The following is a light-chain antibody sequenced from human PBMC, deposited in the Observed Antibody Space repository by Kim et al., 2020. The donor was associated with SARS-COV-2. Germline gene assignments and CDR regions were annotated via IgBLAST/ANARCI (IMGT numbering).Light chain of an antibody. CDR3: QQYNSYPYT. V-gene: IGKV1-5*03. CDR2: KAS. Sequence: SASVGDRVTLTCRASQSINNWLAWYPQKPGKAPKLLIYKASSLESVVPSRFSGSGSGTEFTLPISSLQPDDFATYYCQQYNSYPYTFGQGTKLEI. J-gene: IGKJ2*01. CDR1: QSINNW.